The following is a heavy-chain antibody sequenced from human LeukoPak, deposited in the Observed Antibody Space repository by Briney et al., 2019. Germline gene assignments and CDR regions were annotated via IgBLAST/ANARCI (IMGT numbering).Heavy chain of an antibody. CDR1: GGSISSYY. CDR2: IYYSGST. CDR3: ARVIGDFWSGYSYWYFDL. V-gene: IGHV4-59*01. Sequence: PSETLSLTCTVSGGSISSYYWSWIRQPPGKGLEWIGHIYYSGSTNYNPSLKSRVTISVDTSKNQFSLKLSSVTAADTAVYYCARVIGDFWSGYSYWYFDLWGRGTLVTVSS. D-gene: IGHD3-3*01. J-gene: IGHJ2*01.